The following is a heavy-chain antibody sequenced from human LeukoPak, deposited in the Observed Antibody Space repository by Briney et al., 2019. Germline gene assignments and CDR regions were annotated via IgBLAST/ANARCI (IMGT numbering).Heavy chain of an antibody. J-gene: IGHJ6*02. CDR3: ARGGGLDV. CDR2: ISSSSSYI. V-gene: IGHV3-21*04. D-gene: IGHD3-16*01. Sequence: PGGSLRLSCAASVFTFSSYSMNWVRQAPGKGLEWVSSISSSSSYIYYADSVKGRFTISRDNAKNSLYLQMSNLRAEDTAVYFCARGGGLDVWGQGATVTVSS. CDR1: VFTFSSYS.